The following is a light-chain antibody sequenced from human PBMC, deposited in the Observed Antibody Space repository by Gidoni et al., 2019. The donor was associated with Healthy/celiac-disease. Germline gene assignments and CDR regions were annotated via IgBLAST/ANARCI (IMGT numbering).Light chain of an antibody. J-gene: IGLJ1*01. CDR3: ETWDSNTLHV. V-gene: IGLV4-60*03. CDR1: SGHSSYI. Sequence: QSVLTQSSSASASLGSSVKLTCTLSSGHSSYIIAWHQQQPGKAPRYLMKLERSGSYNKGSGVPDRFSGSSSGADRYLTISNLQSEDEADYYCETWDSNTLHVFGSGTKVTVL. CDR2: LERSGSY.